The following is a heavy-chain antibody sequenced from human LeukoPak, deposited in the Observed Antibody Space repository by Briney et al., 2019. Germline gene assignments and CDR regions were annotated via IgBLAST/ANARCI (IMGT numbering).Heavy chain of an antibody. J-gene: IGHJ5*02. D-gene: IGHD3-10*01. CDR2: IYHSGST. V-gene: IGHV4-4*02. CDR1: GGSIISSNW. Sequence: PSETLSLTCAVSGGSIISSNWWSWVRQPPGKGLEWIGEIYHSGSTNYNPSLKSRVTISLDKSKNQFSLKVSSVTAADTAVYYCARGSLRAFGELWNWFDPWGQGTLVTVSS. CDR3: ARGSLRAFGELWNWFDP.